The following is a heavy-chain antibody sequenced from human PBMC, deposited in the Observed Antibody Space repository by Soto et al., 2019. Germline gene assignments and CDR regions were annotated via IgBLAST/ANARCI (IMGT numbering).Heavy chain of an antibody. V-gene: IGHV1-69*12. CDR3: ARHVPAAGYYYGMDV. D-gene: IGHD2-2*01. CDR2: IIPIFGTA. J-gene: IGHJ6*02. CDR1: GGTFSSYA. Sequence: QVQLVQSGAEVKKPGSSVKVSCKASGGTFSSYAISWVRQAPGQGLEWMGGIIPIFGTANNAQKSQARVTITANDSNTTANMELSGLSSEDTAVYYCARHVPAAGYYYGMDVWGQGTTVTVSS.